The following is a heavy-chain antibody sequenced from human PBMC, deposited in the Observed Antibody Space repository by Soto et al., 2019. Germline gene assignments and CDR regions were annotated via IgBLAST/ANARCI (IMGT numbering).Heavy chain of an antibody. CDR1: GGSISSGGYY. V-gene: IGHV4-31*03. Sequence: QVQLQESGPGLVKPSQTLSLTCTVSGGSISSGGYYWSWIRQHPGKGLEWIGYIYYSGSTYYNPSLKSRVTIXXDXSXSQFSLKLSSVTAADTAVYYCARGWNYDFWSGGMDVWGQGTTVTVSS. D-gene: IGHD3-3*01. CDR3: ARGWNYDFWSGGMDV. CDR2: IYYSGST. J-gene: IGHJ6*02.